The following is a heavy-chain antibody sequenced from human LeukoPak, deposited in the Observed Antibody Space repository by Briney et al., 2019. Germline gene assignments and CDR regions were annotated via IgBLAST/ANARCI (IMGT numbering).Heavy chain of an antibody. CDR2: FDPEDGET. Sequence: GASVKVSCKVSGYTFTELSMHWVRQAPGKGLEWMGGFDPEDGETIYAQKFQGRVTMTEDTSTDTAYMELSSLRSEDTAVYYCATGLRITIFGVVNTWGQGTLVTVSS. V-gene: IGHV1-24*01. CDR3: ATGLRITIFGVVNT. D-gene: IGHD3-3*01. J-gene: IGHJ5*02. CDR1: GYTFTELS.